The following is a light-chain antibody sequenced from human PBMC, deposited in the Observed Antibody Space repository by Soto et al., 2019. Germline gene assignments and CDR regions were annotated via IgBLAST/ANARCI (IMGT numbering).Light chain of an antibody. CDR1: QSVSSN. J-gene: IGKJ2*01. V-gene: IGKV3-15*01. CDR2: GAS. Sequence: EIVMTQSPATLSVSPGERATLSCRASQSVSSNLAWYQQKPGQAPRLLIYGASTRATGIPARLSGSGSGTEVSLTICSLQSEDFAVYYCQQYNNWPYTFGQGTKLEIK. CDR3: QQYNNWPYT.